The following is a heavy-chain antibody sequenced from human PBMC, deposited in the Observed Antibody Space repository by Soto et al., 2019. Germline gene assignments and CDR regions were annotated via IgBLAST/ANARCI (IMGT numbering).Heavy chain of an antibody. D-gene: IGHD3-9*01. V-gene: IGHV1-69*01. CDR2: IIPIYGTP. Sequence: QVHLVQSGAEVKKPGSSVKVSCKASGGTFSTYAINWVRQAPGLGLDWIGGIIPIYGTPIYAQKFQGRVTITADDFTRTAYIHLCSLSSEDTAVDFCARDAQTGLRYFDWYKGNGVDVWGQGTTVSVSS. J-gene: IGHJ6*02. CDR3: ARDAQTGLRYFDWYKGNGVDV. CDR1: GGTFSTYA.